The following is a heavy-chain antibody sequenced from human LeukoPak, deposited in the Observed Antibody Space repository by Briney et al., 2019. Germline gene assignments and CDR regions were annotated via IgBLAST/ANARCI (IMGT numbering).Heavy chain of an antibody. CDR2: IYTSGST. J-gene: IGHJ4*02. D-gene: IGHD3-16*02. Sequence: MASETLSLTCTVSGGSISSGSYYWSWIRQPAGKGLEWIGRIYTSGSTNYNPSLKSRVTISVDTSKNQFSLKLSSVTAADTAVYYCARGGDYIWGTYRPFDYWGQGTLVTVSS. V-gene: IGHV4-61*02. CDR1: GGSISSGSYY. CDR3: ARGGDYIWGTYRPFDY.